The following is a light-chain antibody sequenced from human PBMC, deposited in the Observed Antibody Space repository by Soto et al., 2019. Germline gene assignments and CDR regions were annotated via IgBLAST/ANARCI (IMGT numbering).Light chain of an antibody. V-gene: IGLV2-14*01. Sequence: QSALTQPASVSGAPGQSITISCTGTSSDVGGYNYVSWYQQHPVKAPKLMIYDVSNRPSGVSNRYSGSKSGNTASLTISGLQAKDEADYYCSSYTGSSNVFGTGIKLTVL. J-gene: IGLJ1*01. CDR2: DVS. CDR3: SSYTGSSNV. CDR1: SSDVGGYNY.